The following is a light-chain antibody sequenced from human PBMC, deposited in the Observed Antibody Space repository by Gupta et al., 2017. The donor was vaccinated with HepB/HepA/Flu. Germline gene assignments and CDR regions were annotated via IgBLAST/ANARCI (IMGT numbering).Light chain of an antibody. Sequence: QSALTQPASVSGSPGQSITISCTGTSSDVGDHNYVSWYQQHPGKAPKLMINDVSNRPSGISNRFSGSKSGNTASLTISGLQAEDEADYYCSSYTSSSTYVLFGGGTKLTVL. CDR2: DVS. J-gene: IGLJ2*01. CDR1: SSDVGDHNY. CDR3: SSYTSSSTYVL. V-gene: IGLV2-14*03.